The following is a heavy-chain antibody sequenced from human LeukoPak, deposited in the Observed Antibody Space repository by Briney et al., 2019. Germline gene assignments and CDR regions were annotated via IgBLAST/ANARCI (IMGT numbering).Heavy chain of an antibody. CDR2: ISGSGAST. Sequence: GGSLRLSCAASGFTFSSYAMSWVRQAPGKGLELVSVISGSGASTNYADSVKGRFTISRDNSKNTLFLQMNSLRAEDTAVYYCAKGSVTTLRSGWFDPWGRGTLVTVSS. CDR3: AKGSVTTLRSGWFDP. J-gene: IGHJ5*02. D-gene: IGHD4-17*01. V-gene: IGHV3-23*01. CDR1: GFTFSSYA.